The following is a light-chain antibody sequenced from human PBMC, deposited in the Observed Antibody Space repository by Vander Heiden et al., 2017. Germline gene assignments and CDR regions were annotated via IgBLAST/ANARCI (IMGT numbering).Light chain of an antibody. J-gene: IGKJ1*01. V-gene: IGKV1-12*01. Sequence: DIQMTQSPSFVSASVGDRVTISCRASQYSSSWLAWYQQKPGEAPKLLISDASRLQGEVPPRFSGSGSGTEFTLAISSLQPEDSASYYCQQTEDFPVAFGRGTKVEVK. CDR3: QQTEDFPVA. CDR2: DAS. CDR1: QYSSSW.